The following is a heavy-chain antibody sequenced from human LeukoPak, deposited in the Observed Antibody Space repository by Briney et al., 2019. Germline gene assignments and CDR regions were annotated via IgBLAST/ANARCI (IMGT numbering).Heavy chain of an antibody. D-gene: IGHD6-13*01. Sequence: GGSLRLSCAATGFTFSNYAMSWVRQAPAKGLEWVSSISDSGGNTYYADSVKGRFTISRDNSKNTLYLQMNSLRAEDTAVYYCAKSGIEAAGSLVYFDYWGQGTLVTASS. CDR2: ISDSGGNT. CDR1: GFTFSNYA. J-gene: IGHJ4*02. V-gene: IGHV3-23*01. CDR3: AKSGIEAAGSLVYFDY.